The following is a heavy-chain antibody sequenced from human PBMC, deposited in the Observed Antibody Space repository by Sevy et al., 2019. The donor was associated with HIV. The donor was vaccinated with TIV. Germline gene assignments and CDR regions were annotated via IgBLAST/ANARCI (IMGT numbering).Heavy chain of an antibody. CDR3: ARQETYYDILTGTNWFDP. V-gene: IGHV4-39*01. J-gene: IGHJ5*02. CDR2: IYNSGST. Sequence: SETLSLTCTVSGGSISSSSYYWGWIRQTPGKGLEWIGSIYNSGSTYYNPSLKSRVTISVDTSKNQFSLKLSSVIAADTAVYYCARQETYYDILTGTNWFDPWGQGTLVTVSS. CDR1: GGSISSSSYY. D-gene: IGHD3-9*01.